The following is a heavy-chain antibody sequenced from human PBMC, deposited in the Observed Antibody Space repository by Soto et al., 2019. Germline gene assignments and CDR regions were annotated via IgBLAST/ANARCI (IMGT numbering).Heavy chain of an antibody. CDR2: INAGNGNT. J-gene: IGHJ4*02. CDR1: GYTFTSYA. D-gene: IGHD3-3*01. V-gene: IGHV1-3*01. Sequence: GASVKVSCKASGYTFTSYAMHWVRQAPGQRLEWMGWINAGNGNTKYSQKFQGRVTITRDTSASTAYMELSSLRSEDTAVYYCARVSADFWSGYSHFDYWGQGTLVTVSS. CDR3: ARVSADFWSGYSHFDY.